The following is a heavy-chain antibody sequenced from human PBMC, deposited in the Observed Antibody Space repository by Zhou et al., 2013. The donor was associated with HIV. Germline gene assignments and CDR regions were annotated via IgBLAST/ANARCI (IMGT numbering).Heavy chain of an antibody. Sequence: QVQVVQSGAEVKKPGSSVKVSCKASGVTFNNYAISWVRQAPGQGLEWMGGIIPKFGSPNYAQKFQGRVTITADASTNTAYMELSSLRSEDTAVYYCARGDYYVLGSFEYYHSMDVWGQGTTVTVSS. CDR2: IIPKFGSP. CDR3: ARGDYYVLGSFEYYHSMDV. J-gene: IGHJ6*03. D-gene: IGHD3-10*01. CDR1: GVTFNNYA. V-gene: IGHV1-69*12.